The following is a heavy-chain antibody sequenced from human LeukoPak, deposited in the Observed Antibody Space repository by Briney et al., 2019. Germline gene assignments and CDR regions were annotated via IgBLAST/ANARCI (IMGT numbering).Heavy chain of an antibody. Sequence: SETLSLTCTASGGSINSYYWSWIRQPPGRGLEWIGYIYYTGSTEYHPSLKSRVTISLDTSKNQFSLKLTSVTAADTAVYYCARVYQSAEYYFDYWGQGNLVSVSS. J-gene: IGHJ4*02. CDR2: IYYTGST. CDR3: ARVYQSAEYYFDY. V-gene: IGHV4-59*01. CDR1: GGSINSYY. D-gene: IGHD2-2*01.